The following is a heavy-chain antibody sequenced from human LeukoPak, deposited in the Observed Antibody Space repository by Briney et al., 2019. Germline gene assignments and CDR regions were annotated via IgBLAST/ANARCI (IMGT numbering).Heavy chain of an antibody. CDR1: GFAVSSNF. CDR2: IYSIGTT. Sequence: PGGSLRLSCAASGFAVSSNFMSWVRQAPGKGLEWVSVIYSIGTTYYADSVKGRFTISRDNTRNTLYLQMNSRRAEDTAVCYCARDRDYGGFDYWGQGTLVTVSS. D-gene: IGHD4/OR15-4a*01. J-gene: IGHJ4*02. V-gene: IGHV3-53*01. CDR3: ARDRDYGGFDY.